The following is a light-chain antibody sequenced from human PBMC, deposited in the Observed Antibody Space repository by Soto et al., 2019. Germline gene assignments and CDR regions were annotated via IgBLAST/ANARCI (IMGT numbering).Light chain of an antibody. CDR3: QQYGSSPPFT. CDR2: GAS. Sequence: IVLTQSPGTLSLTPGERATLSCRASQSVSSSYLAWYQQKPGQAPRLLIYGASSRTTGIPDRFSGSGSGTAFTLTISILEPEDSAVYYCQQYGSSPPFTFGPGTRVDIK. J-gene: IGKJ3*01. V-gene: IGKV3-20*01. CDR1: QSVSSSY.